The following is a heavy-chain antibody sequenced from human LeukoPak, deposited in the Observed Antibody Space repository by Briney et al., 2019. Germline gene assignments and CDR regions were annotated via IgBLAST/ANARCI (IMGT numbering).Heavy chain of an antibody. Sequence: GGSLRLSCAASGFTFSTYAMHWVRPAPGKGLEWVALISFDGSNKYYANSVKGRFTISRDNPKNTLCLQMNSLRIEDTAMYYCARHELYSSSYIFDSWGQGTLVTVSS. CDR3: ARHELYSSSYIFDS. CDR1: GFTFSTYA. J-gene: IGHJ4*02. CDR2: ISFDGSNK. D-gene: IGHD6-13*01. V-gene: IGHV3-30-3*01.